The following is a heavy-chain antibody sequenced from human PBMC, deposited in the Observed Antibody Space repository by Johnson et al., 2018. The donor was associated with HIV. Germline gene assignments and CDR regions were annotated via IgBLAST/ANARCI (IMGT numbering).Heavy chain of an antibody. CDR2: ISSNGGST. CDR3: ARPPGSTWNSAAFDI. J-gene: IGHJ3*02. D-gene: IGHD1-1*01. V-gene: IGHV3-64*01. Sequence: VQLVESGGGLVQPGRSLRLSCAASGFTFEDYALHWVRQAPGKGLEYVSVISSNGGSTYYANSVKGRFTISRDNSKNTLYLQMGSLRAEDMAVYYCARPPGSTWNSAAFDIWGQGTMVTVSS. CDR1: GFTFEDYA.